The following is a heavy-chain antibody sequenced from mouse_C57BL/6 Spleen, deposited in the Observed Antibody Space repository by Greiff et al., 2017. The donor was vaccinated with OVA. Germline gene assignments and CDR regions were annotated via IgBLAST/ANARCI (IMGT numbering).Heavy chain of an antibody. Sequence: QVQLKQPGTELVKPGASVKLSCKASGYTFTSYWMHWVKQRPGQGLEWLGNINPSNGGTNYNEKFKSKATLTVDKSSSTAYMQLSSLTSEDSAVYYCARWREYYGSPSYAMDYWGQGTSVTVSS. D-gene: IGHD1-1*01. V-gene: IGHV1-53*01. CDR2: INPSNGGT. J-gene: IGHJ4*01. CDR1: GYTFTSYW. CDR3: ARWREYYGSPSYAMDY.